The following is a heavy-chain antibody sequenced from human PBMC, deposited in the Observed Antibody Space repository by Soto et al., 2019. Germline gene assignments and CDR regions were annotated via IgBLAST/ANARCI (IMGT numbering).Heavy chain of an antibody. CDR2: INWNRGSI. V-gene: IGHV3-9*01. Sequence: PGGSLRLSCAASGFTFDDAMHWVRQVPGKGLEWVSGINWNRGSIGYADSVKGRFAISRDNAKNSMHLQMNSLRAEDTAFYYCVKDESINWYSGHFRHWGQGTLVTVSS. J-gene: IGHJ1*01. D-gene: IGHD6-13*01. CDR1: GFTFDDA. CDR3: VKDESINWYSGHFRH.